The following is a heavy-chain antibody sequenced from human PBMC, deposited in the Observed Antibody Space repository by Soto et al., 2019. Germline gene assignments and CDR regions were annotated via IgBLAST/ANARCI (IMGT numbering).Heavy chain of an antibody. Sequence: QVQLVQSGAEVKKPGSSVKVSCKASGGTFSSYTISWVRQAPGQGLEWMGRIIPILGIANYAQKFQGRVTITADKSTSTAYMELSSLRSEDTAVYYCARALGERHPFDYWGQVTLVTVSS. V-gene: IGHV1-69*02. CDR2: IIPILGIA. CDR1: GGTFSSYT. D-gene: IGHD1-1*01. CDR3: ARALGERHPFDY. J-gene: IGHJ4*02.